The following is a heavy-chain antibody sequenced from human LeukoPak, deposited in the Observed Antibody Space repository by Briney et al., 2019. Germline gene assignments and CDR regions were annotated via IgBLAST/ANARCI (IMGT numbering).Heavy chain of an antibody. CDR2: MYDSGST. CDR1: GGSISSYY. CDR3: ARHGSGSYYVWGSYRPFDY. J-gene: IGHJ4*02. Sequence: SETLSLTRTVSGGSISSYYWNWIRQPPGKGLEWIGYMYDSGSTNYNPSLKSRVTISVDTSKNQFSLKLSSVTAADTAVYYCARHGSGSYYVWGSYRPFDYWGQGTLVTVSS. D-gene: IGHD3-16*02. V-gene: IGHV4-59*08.